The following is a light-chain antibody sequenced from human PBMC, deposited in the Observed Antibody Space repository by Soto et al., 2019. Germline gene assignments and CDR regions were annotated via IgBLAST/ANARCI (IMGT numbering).Light chain of an antibody. CDR2: DAS. V-gene: IGKV1-5*01. J-gene: IGKJ1*01. Sequence: SVGDRVTITCRASQSISTWLAWYQQKPGKAPKLLIYDASSLESGVPSRFSGSGSGTEFTLTISSLQPDDFATYYCQQYNSYWETFGQGTKVDIK. CDR1: QSISTW. CDR3: QQYNSYWET.